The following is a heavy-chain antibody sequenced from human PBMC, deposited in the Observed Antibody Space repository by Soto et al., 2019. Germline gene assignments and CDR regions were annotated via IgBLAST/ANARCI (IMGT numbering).Heavy chain of an antibody. D-gene: IGHD5-12*01. CDR3: ARGNHRWLELWYFDL. V-gene: IGHV1-69*12. J-gene: IGHJ2*01. CDR1: GGTFSSYT. CDR2: IIPIFGTA. Sequence: QVQLVQSGAEVKKPGSSVTVSCKASGGTFSSYTISWVRHAPEQGLEWMGGIIPIFGTANYAQKFQGRVTITADESTSSAYMELRSLRSEDTAVYYCARGNHRWLELWYFDLWGRGTLVTVSS.